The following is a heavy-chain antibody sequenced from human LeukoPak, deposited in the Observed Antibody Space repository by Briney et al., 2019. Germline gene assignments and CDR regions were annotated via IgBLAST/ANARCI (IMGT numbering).Heavy chain of an antibody. CDR1: GGTFSSYA. J-gene: IGHJ5*02. CDR2: INAGNGNT. D-gene: IGHD2-15*01. Sequence: ASVKVSCKASGGTFSSYAISWVRQAPGQGLEWMGWINAGNGNTKYSQEFQGRVTITRDTSASTAYMELSSLRSEDMAVYYCARDVGDVYCSGGSCYTTQLLDPWGQGTLVTVSS. V-gene: IGHV1-3*03. CDR3: ARDVGDVYCSGGSCYTTQLLDP.